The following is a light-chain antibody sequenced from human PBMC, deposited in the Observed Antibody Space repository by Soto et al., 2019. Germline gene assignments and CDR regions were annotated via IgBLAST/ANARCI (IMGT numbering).Light chain of an antibody. Sequence: DIQMTQSPSTLSASVGDRVTITCRASQSISSWLAWYQQKPGKAPKLLIYDASSLESGVPSRFSSSGSGTDFTLTISSLQPDDFATYYCQQYNSYWGTFGQGTKVEIK. CDR2: DAS. CDR3: QQYNSYWGT. V-gene: IGKV1-5*01. J-gene: IGKJ1*01. CDR1: QSISSW.